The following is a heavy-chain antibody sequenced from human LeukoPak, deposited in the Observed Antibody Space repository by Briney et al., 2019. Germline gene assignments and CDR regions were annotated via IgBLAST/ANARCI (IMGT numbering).Heavy chain of an antibody. Sequence: SETLSLTCTVSGGSINSYYCTWIRQPPGKGPEWIGYIYYSGSTHYNPSLNSRVTISMDTSKNHFSLKLSSVTAADTAIYYCARTSRHFYGSGSNLTPWPADMDVWGQGTKVTVSS. CDR1: GGSINSYY. J-gene: IGHJ6*02. CDR2: IYYSGST. CDR3: ARTSRHFYGSGSNLTPWPADMDV. D-gene: IGHD3-10*01. V-gene: IGHV4-59*01.